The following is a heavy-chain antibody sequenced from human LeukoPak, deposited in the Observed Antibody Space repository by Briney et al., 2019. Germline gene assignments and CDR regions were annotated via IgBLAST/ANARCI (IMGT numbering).Heavy chain of an antibody. D-gene: IGHD1-26*01. CDR3: AREDIMVGATPHDY. J-gene: IGHJ4*02. V-gene: IGHV1-69*05. CDR1: GGTFSSYA. Sequence: SVKVSCKASGGTFSSYAISWVRQAPGQGLECMGRIIPIFGTANYAQKFQGRVTITTDESTSTAYMELSSLRSEDTAVYYCAREDIMVGATPHDYWGQGTLVTVSS. CDR2: IIPIFGTA.